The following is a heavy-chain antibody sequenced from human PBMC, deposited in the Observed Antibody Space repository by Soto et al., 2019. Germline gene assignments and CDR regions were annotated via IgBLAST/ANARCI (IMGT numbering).Heavy chain of an antibody. CDR2: IYYSGNT. CDR1: GDSISNSNYY. CDR3: VRVLVAVLGWFGP. Sequence: SETLSLTCTVSGDSISNSNYYWGCLRQPPGEGPEWIGSIYYSGNTYYNPSLKSRVAFSVDTSKTQFSLKLTSVTAANTAVYYCVRVLVAVLGWFGPWGQGALVTVSS. J-gene: IGHJ5*02. D-gene: IGHD2-15*01. V-gene: IGHV4-39*01.